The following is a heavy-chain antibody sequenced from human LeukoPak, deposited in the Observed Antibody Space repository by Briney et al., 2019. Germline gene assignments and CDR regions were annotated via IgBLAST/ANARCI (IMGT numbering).Heavy chain of an antibody. J-gene: IGHJ4*02. CDR1: GGTFSSYA. CDR2: IIPIFGTA. Sequence: SVKVSCKASGGTFSSYAISWVRQAPGQGLEWMGGIIPIFGTANYAQKFQGRVTITADESTSPAYMELSSLRSEDTAVYYCALRPISPSTVTDYFDYWGKGTLVTVSS. CDR3: ALRPISPSTVTDYFDY. V-gene: IGHV1-69*13. D-gene: IGHD4-17*01.